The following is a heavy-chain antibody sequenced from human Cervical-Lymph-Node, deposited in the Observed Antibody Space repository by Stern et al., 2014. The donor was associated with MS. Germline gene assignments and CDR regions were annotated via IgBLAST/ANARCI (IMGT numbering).Heavy chain of an antibody. V-gene: IGHV1-46*01. CDR1: GYPFTNYY. CDR3: ASSAWLGGMDV. CDR2: INPSGGST. J-gene: IGHJ6*02. D-gene: IGHD6-19*01. Sequence: AQLVQSGAEEKKPGASAKASCKASGYPFTNYYMNWLRQAPGQRLEWMGLINPSGGSTSYAQKFQGRVTMTRDTSTTTFYMELSSLSSEETAVYYCASSAWLGGMDVWGQGTTVTVSS.